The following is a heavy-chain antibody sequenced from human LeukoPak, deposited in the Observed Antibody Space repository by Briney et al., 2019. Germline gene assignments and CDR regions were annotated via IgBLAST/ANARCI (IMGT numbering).Heavy chain of an antibody. J-gene: IGHJ4*02. CDR2: ISSGSTI. CDR3: ARESIAVAGAPFDY. D-gene: IGHD6-19*01. Sequence: GGSLRLSCAASGFTFSSYEMNWVRQAPGKGLEWVSYISSGSTIYDADSVKGRFTIFRDNAKNSLYLQMNSLRAEDTAVYYCARESIAVAGAPFDYWGQGTLVTVSS. V-gene: IGHV3-48*03. CDR1: GFTFSSYE.